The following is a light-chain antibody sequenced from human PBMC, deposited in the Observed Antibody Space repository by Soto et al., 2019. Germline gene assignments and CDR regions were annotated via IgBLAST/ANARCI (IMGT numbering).Light chain of an antibody. J-gene: IGLJ1*01. CDR2: EVS. Sequence: QSALTQPASVSGSPGQSITISCTETSSDVGGYNYVSWYQQHPGKAPKLMIYEVSNRPLGVSNRFSGSKSGNTASLTISGLQAEDEADYYCTSYTSSSTLDVFGTGTKLTVL. V-gene: IGLV2-14*01. CDR3: TSYTSSSTLDV. CDR1: SSDVGGYNY.